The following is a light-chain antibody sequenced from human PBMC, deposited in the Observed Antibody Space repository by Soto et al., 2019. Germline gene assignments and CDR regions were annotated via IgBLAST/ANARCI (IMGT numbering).Light chain of an antibody. Sequence: EIVMTQSPATLSVSPGETTRLSCRASQSVSSYLAWYQQKPGQAPRLLIYDASNRATGIPARFSGSGSGTDFTLTISSLQPEDFATYYCQQVNVYPSTFGGGTKWIS. J-gene: IGKJ4*01. CDR1: QSVSSY. CDR3: QQVNVYPST. CDR2: DAS. V-gene: IGKV3D-15*01.